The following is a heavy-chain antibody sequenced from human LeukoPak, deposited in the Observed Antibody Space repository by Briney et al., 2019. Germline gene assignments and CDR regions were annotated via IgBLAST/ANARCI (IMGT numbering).Heavy chain of an antibody. Sequence: GGSLRLSCTASGFTFSDYYMTWIRQAPGKGLEWLAYISTSGSITSYVDSVRGRFTISRGNAKNSLYLQIDSLRAEDTAMYYCARDRQFRLHDPWGQGILVTVSS. CDR1: GFTFSDYY. J-gene: IGHJ5*02. D-gene: IGHD3-16*01. CDR3: ARDRQFRLHDP. CDR2: ISTSGSIT. V-gene: IGHV3-11*01.